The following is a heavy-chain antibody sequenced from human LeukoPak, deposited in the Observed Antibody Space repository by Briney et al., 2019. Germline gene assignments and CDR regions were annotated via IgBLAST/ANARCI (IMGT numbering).Heavy chain of an antibody. D-gene: IGHD2-21*02. CDR2: IYYSGST. Sequence: PSETLSLTCTVSGGSISSGDYYWSWIRQPPGKGLEWIGYIYYSGSTYYNPSLESRVTISVDTSKNQFSLKLSSVTAADTAVYYCARLLLLGGFDPWGQGTLVTVSS. CDR3: ARLLLLGGFDP. CDR1: GGSISSGDYY. J-gene: IGHJ5*02. V-gene: IGHV4-30-4*01.